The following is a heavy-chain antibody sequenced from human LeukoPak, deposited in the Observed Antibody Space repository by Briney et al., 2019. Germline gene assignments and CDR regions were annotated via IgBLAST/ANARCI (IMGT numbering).Heavy chain of an antibody. D-gene: IGHD6-19*01. CDR3: VTDPPDSGWAFWS. Sequence: GGSLRLSCSASGFDFRMYAMHWVRQAPGKGLEGVAMIWRGGNYKFYVDAVRGRCTIYRDDFRSTFYLEMDSLTADDTAVYYCVTDPPDSGWAFWSWGQGALVTVST. CDR2: IWRGGNYK. V-gene: IGHV3-33*03. J-gene: IGHJ5*02. CDR1: GFDFRMYA.